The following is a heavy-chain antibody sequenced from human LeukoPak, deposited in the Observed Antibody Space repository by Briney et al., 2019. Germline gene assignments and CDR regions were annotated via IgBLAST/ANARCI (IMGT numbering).Heavy chain of an antibody. D-gene: IGHD4-23*01. Sequence: SETLSLTCTVSGGSISSGSYYWSWIRQPAGKGLEWIGRIYTSGSTNYNPSLKSRVTISVDTSKNQFSLELSSVTAADTAVYYCASSTIDYGGTSYYWGQGTLVTVSS. V-gene: IGHV4-61*02. CDR2: IYTSGST. J-gene: IGHJ4*02. CDR3: ASSTIDYGGTSYY. CDR1: GGSISSGSYY.